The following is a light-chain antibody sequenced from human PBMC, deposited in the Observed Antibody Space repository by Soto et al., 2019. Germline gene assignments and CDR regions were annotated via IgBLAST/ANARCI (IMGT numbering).Light chain of an antibody. CDR3: GTWDTSLTAVV. CDR2: DNN. V-gene: IGLV1-51*01. Sequence: QSVLTQPPSVSAAPGLKVTISCSGTSSNIANNYVSWYQQLPGTAPKLLIYDNNERPSGIPDRFSGSKSGTSATLGITGLQTGDEADYYCGTWDTSLTAVVFGGGTKLTVL. J-gene: IGLJ2*01. CDR1: SSNIANNY.